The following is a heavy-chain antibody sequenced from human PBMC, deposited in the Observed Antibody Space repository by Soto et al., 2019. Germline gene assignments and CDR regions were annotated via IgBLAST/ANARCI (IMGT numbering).Heavy chain of an antibody. CDR2: IYHSGST. J-gene: IGHJ6*02. CDR3: ARRRGFPYYYGMDV. V-gene: IGHV4-30-2*01. CDR1: GGSISSGGYS. D-gene: IGHD5-12*01. Sequence: QLQLQESGSGLVKPSQTLSLTCAVSGGSISSGGYSWSWIRQPPGKGLEWIGYIYHSGSTYYNPSLKSRVTITVHRPXNQFSLKLSSVTAADTAVYYCARRRGFPYYYGMDVWGQGTTVTVSS.